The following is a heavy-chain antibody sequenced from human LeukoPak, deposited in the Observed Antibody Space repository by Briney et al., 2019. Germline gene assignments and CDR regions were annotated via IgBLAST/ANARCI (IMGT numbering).Heavy chain of an antibody. D-gene: IGHD3-10*01. CDR3: AKASGSPYYFDY. CDR2: ISANGGAT. CDR1: GFTFSNFA. Sequence: GGSLRLSCAASGFTFSNFAMSCVPQAPGKGLECVSLISANGGATYYADSVKGRFTISRDNSKSTLYLQMNSLRADDTAVYYCAKASGSPYYFDYWGQGTLVMVSS. J-gene: IGHJ4*02. V-gene: IGHV3-23*01.